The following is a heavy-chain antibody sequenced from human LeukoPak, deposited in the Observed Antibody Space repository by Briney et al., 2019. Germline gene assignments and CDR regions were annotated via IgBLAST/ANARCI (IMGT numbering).Heavy chain of an antibody. CDR2: INHSGST. D-gene: IGHD6-13*01. V-gene: IGHV4-34*01. CDR3: ARAGVGSWTHRYYYYGMDV. CDR1: GGSFSGYY. J-gene: IGHJ6*02. Sequence: SETLSLTCAVYGGSFSGYYWSWIRQPPGKGLEWIGEINHSGSTNYNPSLKSRVTMSVDTSKNQFSLKLSSVTAADTAVYYCARAGVGSWTHRYYYYGMDVWGQGTTVTVSS.